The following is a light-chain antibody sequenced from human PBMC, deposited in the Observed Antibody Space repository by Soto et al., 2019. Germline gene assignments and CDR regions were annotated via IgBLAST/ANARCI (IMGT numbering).Light chain of an antibody. J-gene: IGLJ3*02. CDR2: KNN. CDR1: SSNIGRNY. CDR3: ATWDASLSGWV. V-gene: IGLV1-47*01. Sequence: QSVLTQPPSASGTPGQRVTISFSGSSSNIGRNYVYWYQQLPGTAPKLLIYKNNQRPSGVPDRFSGSKSGTSASLAISGLRSEDEADYYCATWDASLSGWVFGGGTKLTVL.